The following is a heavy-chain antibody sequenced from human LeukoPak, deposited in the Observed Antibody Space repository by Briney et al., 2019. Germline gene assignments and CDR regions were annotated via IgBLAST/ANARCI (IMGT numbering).Heavy chain of an antibody. CDR3: ARDYGYEIDY. CDR2: ISSSST. CDR1: GFTFSGYS. D-gene: IGHD5-24*01. J-gene: IGHJ4*02. Sequence: GGSLRLSCAGSGFTFSGYSMDWVRQAPGKGLEWVSSISSSSTYADSVKGRFTISRDSAKNSLYLQMNSLRVEDTAVYYCARDYGYEIDYWGQGTLVTVSS. V-gene: IGHV3-21*01.